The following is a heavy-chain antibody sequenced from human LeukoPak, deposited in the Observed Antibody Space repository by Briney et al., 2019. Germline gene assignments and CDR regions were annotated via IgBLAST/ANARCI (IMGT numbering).Heavy chain of an antibody. J-gene: IGHJ6*02. D-gene: IGHD3-10*01. CDR3: AKDCPVLLWFGELYYGMDV. Sequence: SQTLSLTCTVSGGSISSGDYYWSWIRQPPGKGLEWIGYIYYSGSTYYNPSLKSRVTISVDTSKNQFSLKLSSVTAADTAVYYFAKDCPVLLWFGELYYGMDVWGQGTTVTVSS. CDR2: IYYSGST. CDR1: GGSISSGDYY. V-gene: IGHV4-30-4*01.